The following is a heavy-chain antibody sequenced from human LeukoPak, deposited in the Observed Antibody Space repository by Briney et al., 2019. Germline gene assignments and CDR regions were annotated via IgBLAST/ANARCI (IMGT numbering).Heavy chain of an antibody. CDR1: GYTFSDFY. J-gene: IGHJ6*04. Sequence: ASVKVSCKASGYTFSDFYIHWVRQAPGQGLEYVGWITLKSGDTYSPQRFQGRVTMTRDASISTAYMELSSLRSDDTAVYYCARADNCSGGSCYYYYYGMDVWGKGTTVTVSS. CDR2: ITLKSGDT. D-gene: IGHD2-15*01. V-gene: IGHV1-2*02. CDR3: ARADNCSGGSCYYYYYGMDV.